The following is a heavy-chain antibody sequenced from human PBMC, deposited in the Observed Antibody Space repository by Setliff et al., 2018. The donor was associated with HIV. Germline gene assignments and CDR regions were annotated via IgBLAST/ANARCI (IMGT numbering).Heavy chain of an antibody. D-gene: IGHD6-19*01. CDR3: ARPAVLISTDYYYYMDV. CDR2: ISTFDGNT. J-gene: IGHJ6*02. V-gene: IGHV1-18*01. CDR1: GYNFFSYG. Sequence: ASVKVSCKASGYNFFSYGISWVRQAPGQGLEWMGWISTFDGNTDYAQNVQDRVTMTTDTSTNTAYMELSSLRSEDTAIYYYARPAVLISTDYYYYMDVWGQGTTVTVSS.